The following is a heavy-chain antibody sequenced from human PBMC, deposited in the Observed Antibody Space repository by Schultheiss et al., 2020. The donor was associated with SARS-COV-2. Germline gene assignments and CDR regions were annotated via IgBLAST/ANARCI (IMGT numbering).Heavy chain of an antibody. CDR1: GDSISSYY. J-gene: IGHJ4*02. Sequence: SETLSLTCTVSGDSISSYYWSWIRQPPGKGLEWIGYIYYSGSTNYNPSLKSRVTISIYTSKNQFSLKLSSVTAADTAVYYCARVGRGAFDYWGQGTLVTVSS. CDR2: IYYSGST. V-gene: IGHV4-59*01. CDR3: ARVGRGAFDY. D-gene: IGHD3-16*01.